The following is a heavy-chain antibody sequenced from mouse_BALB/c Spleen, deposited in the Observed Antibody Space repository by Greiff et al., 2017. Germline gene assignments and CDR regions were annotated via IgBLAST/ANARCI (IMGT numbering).Heavy chain of an antibody. CDR2: IWAGGST. Sequence: VQRVESGPGLVAPSQSLSITCTVSGFSLTSYGVHWVRQPPGKGLEWLGVIWAGGSTNYNSALMSRLSISKDNSKSQVFLKMNSLQTDDTAMYYCASHYDYAHYYAMDYWGQGTSVTVSS. CDR3: ASHYDYAHYYAMDY. V-gene: IGHV2-9*02. D-gene: IGHD2-4*01. J-gene: IGHJ4*01. CDR1: GFSLTSYG.